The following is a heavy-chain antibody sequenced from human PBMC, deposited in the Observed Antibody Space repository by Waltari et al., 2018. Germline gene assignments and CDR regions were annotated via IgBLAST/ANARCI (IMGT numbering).Heavy chain of an antibody. CDR3: ARPDGDSDAFDI. CDR2: ISSSSSTI. V-gene: IGHV3-48*04. J-gene: IGHJ3*02. CDR1: GFPFSSYS. Sequence: EVQLVESGGGLVQPGGSLRLSCAAPGFPFSSYSMNWVRQAPGKGLEWVSYISSSSSTIYYADSVKGRFTISRDNAKNSLYLQMNSLRAEDTAVYYCARPDGDSDAFDIWGQGTMVTVSS. D-gene: IGHD4-17*01.